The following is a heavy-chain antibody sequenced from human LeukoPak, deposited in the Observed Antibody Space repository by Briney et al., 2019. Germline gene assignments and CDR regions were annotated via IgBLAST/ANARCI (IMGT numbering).Heavy chain of an antibody. CDR2: ISSSSSYI. Sequence: GGSLRLSCAASGFTFDDYAMHWVRQAPGKGLEWVSSISSSSSYIYYADSVKGRFTISRDNAKNSLYLQMNSLRAEDTAVYYCAGDGASGTFDYWGQGTLVTVSS. V-gene: IGHV3-21*01. CDR1: GFTFDDYA. CDR3: AGDGASGTFDY. D-gene: IGHD1-1*01. J-gene: IGHJ4*02.